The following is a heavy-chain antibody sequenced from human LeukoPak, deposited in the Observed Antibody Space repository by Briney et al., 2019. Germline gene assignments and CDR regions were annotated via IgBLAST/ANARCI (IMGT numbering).Heavy chain of an antibody. Sequence: ASVKVSCKASGGTFSSYAISWVRQAPGQGLEWMGGIIPIFGTANYAQKFQGRVTITADDSTSTAYMELSSLRSEDTAVYYCASKEYYYGSGSYYYYYYYYMDVWGKGTTVTVSS. CDR2: IIPIFGTA. CDR3: ASKEYYYGSGSYYYYYYYYMDV. D-gene: IGHD3-10*01. CDR1: GGTFSSYA. V-gene: IGHV1-69*13. J-gene: IGHJ6*03.